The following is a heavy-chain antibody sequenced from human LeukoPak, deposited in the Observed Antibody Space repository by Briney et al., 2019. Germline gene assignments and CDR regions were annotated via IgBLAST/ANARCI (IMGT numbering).Heavy chain of an antibody. J-gene: IGHJ6*03. Sequence: GGSLRLSCASSGFSFRSHGMHWVRQAPGKGLEWISHISNFGDIIHYADSVEGRFTISRDNDKNSIYLQMNSLRAEDTAVYYCAKDATPALGTVYMDVWGKGATVTISS. V-gene: IGHV3-48*04. CDR2: ISNFGDII. CDR3: AKDATPALGTVYMDV. D-gene: IGHD6-13*01. CDR1: GFSFRSHG.